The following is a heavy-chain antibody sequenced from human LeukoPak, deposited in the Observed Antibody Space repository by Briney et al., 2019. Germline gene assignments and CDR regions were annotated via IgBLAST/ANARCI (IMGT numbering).Heavy chain of an antibody. Sequence: ASVKVSCKAYGYTFTSYDINWVRQATGQGLEWMGWMNPNSGNTGYAQRFQGRVTMTRDTSISTAYMELSSLRSEDTAVYYCVKGPHSSAWSQDYYWGQGTLVTVSS. D-gene: IGHD6-19*01. J-gene: IGHJ4*02. CDR3: VKGPHSSAWSQDYY. CDR2: MNPNSGNT. CDR1: GYTFTSYD. V-gene: IGHV1-8*02.